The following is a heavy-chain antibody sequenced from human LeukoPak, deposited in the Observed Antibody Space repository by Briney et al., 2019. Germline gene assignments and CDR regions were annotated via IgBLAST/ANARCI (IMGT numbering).Heavy chain of an antibody. CDR2: IRSKANSYET. CDR1: GFTFSGSA. CDR3: TSWVAAIRDYFDY. J-gene: IGHJ4*02. D-gene: IGHD2-15*01. V-gene: IGHV3-73*01. Sequence: GGSLRLSCAASGFTFSGSAMHWVRQASGKGLEWVGRIRSKANSYETAYGASVKGRFTISRDDSKNTAYLQMNSLKTEDTAVYYCTSWVAAIRDYFDYWGQGTLVTVSS.